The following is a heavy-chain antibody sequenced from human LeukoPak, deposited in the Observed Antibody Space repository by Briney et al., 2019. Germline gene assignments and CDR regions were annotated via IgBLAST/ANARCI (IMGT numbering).Heavy chain of an antibody. Sequence: KPGGSLRLSCAASGFNFGSYSMDWVRQAPGTGLEWVTSISGSGTFILYADSLKGRFTISRDNTKNSLFLHMDSLRGEDTAVYYRARDTVGYSTGWFDQWGQGTRVTVSS. CDR2: ISGSGTFI. D-gene: IGHD2-8*02. CDR3: ARDTVGYSTGWFDQ. V-gene: IGHV3-21*01. CDR1: GFNFGSYS. J-gene: IGHJ5*02.